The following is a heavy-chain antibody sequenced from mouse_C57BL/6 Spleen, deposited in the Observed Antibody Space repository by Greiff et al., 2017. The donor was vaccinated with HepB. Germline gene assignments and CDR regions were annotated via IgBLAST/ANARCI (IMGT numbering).Heavy chain of an antibody. V-gene: IGHV5-9-1*02. CDR1: GFTFSSYA. J-gene: IGHJ4*01. CDR3: TSTVVDSFYAMDY. CDR2: ISSGGDYI. D-gene: IGHD1-1*01. Sequence: EVNVVESGEGLVKPGGSLKLSCAASGFTFSSYAMSWVRQTPEKRLEWVAYISSGGDYIYYADTVKGRFTISRDNARNTLYLQMSSLKSEDTAMYYCTSTVVDSFYAMDYWGQGTSVTVSS.